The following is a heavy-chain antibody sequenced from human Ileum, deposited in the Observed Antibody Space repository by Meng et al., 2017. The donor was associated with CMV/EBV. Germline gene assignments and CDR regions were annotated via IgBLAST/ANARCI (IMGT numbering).Heavy chain of an antibody. J-gene: IGHJ4*02. D-gene: IGHD3-10*01. Sequence: QVQPHQSGPGLVKPSQTLSLTCAGDSVSISTESWNWIRQSPSRGLEWLGRTWYGSKWYYEYAVSVKSRITIIPDTSQNQISLQLNSVTPDDTAVYYCTYGWPLKYWGQGSLVTGSS. CDR3: TYGWPLKY. V-gene: IGHV6-1*01. CDR2: TWYGSKWYY. CDR1: DSVSISTES.